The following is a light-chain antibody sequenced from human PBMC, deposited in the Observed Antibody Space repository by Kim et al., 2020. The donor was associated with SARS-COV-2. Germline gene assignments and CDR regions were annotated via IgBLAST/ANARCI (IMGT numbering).Light chain of an antibody. CDR2: NVS. CDR3: CSYTGSSIHWV. V-gene: IGLV2-23*02. CDR1: ERDVRTSAL. J-gene: IGLJ3*02. Sequence: SLTLSSTGRERDVRTSALVTRYKRTPGKAPKVLIYNVSKRPSGVATRFSGYKSGNTASLTIAELQAEDEADYYCCSYTGSSIHWVFGGGTQLTVL.